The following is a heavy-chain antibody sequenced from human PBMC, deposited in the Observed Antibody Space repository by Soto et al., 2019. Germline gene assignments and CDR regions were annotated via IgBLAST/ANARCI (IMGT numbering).Heavy chain of an antibody. Sequence: ASVKFYCKASVYTFTSCYMHWVRHAPGQGLEWMGIINPSGGSTSYAQKFQGRVTMTRDTSTSTVYMELSSLRSEDTAVYYCARSPRSSPYFDYWGQGDLVTVSS. D-gene: IGHD6-13*01. CDR2: INPSGGST. CDR3: ARSPRSSPYFDY. V-gene: IGHV1-46*01. J-gene: IGHJ4*02. CDR1: VYTFTSCY.